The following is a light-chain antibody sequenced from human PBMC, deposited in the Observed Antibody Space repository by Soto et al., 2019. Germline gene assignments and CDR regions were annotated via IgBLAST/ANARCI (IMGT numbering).Light chain of an antibody. CDR1: QTISVS. CDR3: QQYDKYST. Sequence: IQRTRSPSTLSASVGDTVTITCRASQTISVSLAWYQQKPGKAPNLLIYDASTLQGGVPSRFSGSGSGTEFTLTVTSLQPEDFATYFCQQYDKYSTFGHGTKVDIK. V-gene: IGKV1-5*01. CDR2: DAS. J-gene: IGKJ1*01.